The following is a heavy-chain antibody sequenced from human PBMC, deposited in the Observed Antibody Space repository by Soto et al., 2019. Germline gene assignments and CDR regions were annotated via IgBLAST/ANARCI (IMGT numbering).Heavy chain of an antibody. Sequence: PSETLSLTCTVSGGSISSYYWSWIRQPPGKGLEWIGYIYYSGSTNYNPSLKSRVTISVDTSKNQFSLKLSSVTAADTAVYYCATPTSRFGYWGQGTLVTVSS. CDR1: GGSISSYY. D-gene: IGHD2-2*01. CDR3: ATPTSRFGY. CDR2: IYYSGST. V-gene: IGHV4-59*01. J-gene: IGHJ4*02.